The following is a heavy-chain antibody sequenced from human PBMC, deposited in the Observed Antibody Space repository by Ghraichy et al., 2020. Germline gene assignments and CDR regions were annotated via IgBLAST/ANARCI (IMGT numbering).Heavy chain of an antibody. CDR1: GFSLSTSGMC. D-gene: IGHD3-22*01. J-gene: IGHJ4*02. V-gene: IGHV2-70*11. CDR2: IDWDDDK. CDR3: ARITYDSSGYYPDY. Sequence: SGPTLVKPTQTLTLTCTFSGFSLSTSGMCVSWIRQPPVKALEWLARIDWDDDKYYSTSLKTRLTISKDTSKNQVVLTMTNMDPVDTATYYCARITYDSSGYYPDYWGQGTLVTVSS.